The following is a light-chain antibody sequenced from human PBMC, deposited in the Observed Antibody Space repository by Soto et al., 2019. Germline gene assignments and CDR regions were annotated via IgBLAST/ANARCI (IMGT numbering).Light chain of an antibody. Sequence: EIVMTQSPATPSLSPGERARLSCRASQSVSSNLAWYQQKPGQAPRLLIYGASTRATGIPARFSGSGSGTEFTLTISSLQSEDFAVYYCQQYNNWPKTFGQGTKVDIK. CDR2: GAS. V-gene: IGKV3-15*01. J-gene: IGKJ1*01. CDR3: QQYNNWPKT. CDR1: QSVSSN.